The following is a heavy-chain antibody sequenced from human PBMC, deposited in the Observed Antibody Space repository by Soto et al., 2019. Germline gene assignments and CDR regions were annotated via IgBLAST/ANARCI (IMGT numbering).Heavy chain of an antibody. V-gene: IGHV3-11*01. CDR2: ISSSGTGI. J-gene: IGHJ3*02. CDR3: ARAYSDAFDI. D-gene: IGHD2-15*01. CDR1: GFTFSDYY. Sequence: PGWSLRLCCAPSGFTFSDYYRTWIRQAPGKGLEWVAYISSSGTGIYYPDSVKGRFTISRHNAKHSLYLQMSSLRAADTGVYYCARAYSDAFDICGQRRMVTVSS.